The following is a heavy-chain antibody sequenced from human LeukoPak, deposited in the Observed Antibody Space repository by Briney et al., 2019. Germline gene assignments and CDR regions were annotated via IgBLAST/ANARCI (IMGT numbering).Heavy chain of an antibody. J-gene: IGHJ4*02. D-gene: IGHD2-2*01. CDR3: ARGDCSSTSCLTY. CDR1: GGSFSGYY. V-gene: IGHV4-34*01. CDR2: INHSGST. Sequence: SETLSLTCAVYGGSFSGYYWSWIRQPPGKGLEWIGEINHSGSTNYNPSLKSRVTISVDTSKNQFSLRLRSVTAADTAVYYRARGDCSSTSCLTYWGQGTLVTVSS.